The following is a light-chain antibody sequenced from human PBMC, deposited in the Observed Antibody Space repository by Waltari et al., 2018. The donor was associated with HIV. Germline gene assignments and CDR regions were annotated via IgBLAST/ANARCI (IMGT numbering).Light chain of an antibody. CDR1: QSVSSSY. J-gene: IGKJ3*01. Sequence: EIVLTQSPGTLSLSPGERATLSCRASQSVSSSYLAWYQQNPGQAPRLLIYGASSSATGIPDRFSGSGSGTDFTLTISRLEPEDFAVYYCQQYGGSPGFTFGPGTKVDIK. V-gene: IGKV3-20*01. CDR3: QQYGGSPGFT. CDR2: GAS.